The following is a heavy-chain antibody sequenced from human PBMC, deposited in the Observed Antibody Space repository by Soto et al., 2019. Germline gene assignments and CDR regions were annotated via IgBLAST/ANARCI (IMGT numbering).Heavy chain of an antibody. CDR1: GGSLNTYY. CDR3: VRRHRYGDWYYIDY. J-gene: IGHJ4*02. V-gene: IGHV4-59*01. D-gene: IGHD4-17*01. Sequence: PSETLSLTCTVSGGSLNTYYWSWIRQPPGKGLEWIGFIYYSGSTNYNPSLKSRVTISVDTSKNQFSLKLSSVTAADTAVYYCVRRHRYGDWYYIDYWGQGTLVTVSS. CDR2: IYYSGST.